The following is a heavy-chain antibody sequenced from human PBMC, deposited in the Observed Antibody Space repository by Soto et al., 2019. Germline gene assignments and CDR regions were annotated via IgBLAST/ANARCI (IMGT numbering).Heavy chain of an antibody. Sequence: PGGSLRLSCAASGFTFSSYAMSWVRQAPGKGLEWVSAISGSGGSTYYADSVKGRFTISRDNSKNTLYLQMNSLRAEDTAVYYCAKGVGGGVAGNRYPYFDYGGKGTLATVPS. CDR1: GFTFSSYA. V-gene: IGHV3-23*01. CDR2: ISGSGGST. CDR3: AKGVGGGVAGNRYPYFDY. D-gene: IGHD6-19*01. J-gene: IGHJ4*02.